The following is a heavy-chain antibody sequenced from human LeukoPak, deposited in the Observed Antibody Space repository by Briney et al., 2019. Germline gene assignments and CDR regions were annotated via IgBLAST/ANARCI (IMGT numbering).Heavy chain of an antibody. D-gene: IGHD1-1*01. V-gene: IGHV3-9*01. CDR1: GFTFDDYA. CDR3: AKDIGSGTTGTGDY. Sequence: GGSLRLSCAASGFTFDDYAMHWVRQAPGKGLEWGSGISWNSGSIGYAYSVKGRFTISRDNAKNSLYLQMNSLRAEDTALYYCAKDIGSGTTGTGDYWGQGTLVTVSS. J-gene: IGHJ4*02. CDR2: ISWNSGSI.